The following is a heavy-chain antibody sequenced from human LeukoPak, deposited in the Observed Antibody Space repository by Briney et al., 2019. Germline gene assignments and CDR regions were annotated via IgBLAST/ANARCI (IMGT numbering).Heavy chain of an antibody. D-gene: IGHD3-22*01. CDR3: ARAYDRSGYQAMGFDY. J-gene: IGHJ4*02. CDR1: GGSISSGGYY. V-gene: IGHV4-61*02. CDR2: IYISGRT. Sequence: SQTLSLTCTVSGGSISSGGYYWSWIRQPAGKGLEWIGRIYISGRTNYNPSLKSRVTISVDTSKSQFSLKLSSVAAADTAVYYCARAYDRSGYQAMGFDYWGQGTLVTVSS.